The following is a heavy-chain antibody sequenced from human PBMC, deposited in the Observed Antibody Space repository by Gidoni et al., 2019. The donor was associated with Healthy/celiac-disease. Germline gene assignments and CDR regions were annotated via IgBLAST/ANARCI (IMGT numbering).Heavy chain of an antibody. CDR3: ARDSTYGSGRGEFDY. V-gene: IGHV3-53*02. D-gene: IGHD3-10*01. Sequence: EVQLVETGGGLIQPGGSLRLSCAASGFTVRSNYMSWVRQAPGKGLEWVSVMYSGGSTYYADSVKGRFTISRDNSKNTLYLQMNSLRAEDTAVYYCARDSTYGSGRGEFDYWGQGTLVTVSS. CDR1: GFTVRSNY. CDR2: MYSGGST. J-gene: IGHJ4*02.